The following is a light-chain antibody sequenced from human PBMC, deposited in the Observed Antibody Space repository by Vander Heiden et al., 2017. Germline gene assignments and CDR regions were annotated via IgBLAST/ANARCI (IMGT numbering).Light chain of an antibody. CDR1: NIRIKG. Sequence: SSVLTHPPSVSVAPGKPARITCGGNNIRIKGVHWYQQKPVRAPVLVVCDDSDRPSGIPERFSGSNSGNTATLAISRVEAGDEADYYCQVWDSSSDQGVFGTGTKVTVL. V-gene: IGLV3-21*03. J-gene: IGLJ1*01. CDR3: QVWDSSSDQGV. CDR2: DDS.